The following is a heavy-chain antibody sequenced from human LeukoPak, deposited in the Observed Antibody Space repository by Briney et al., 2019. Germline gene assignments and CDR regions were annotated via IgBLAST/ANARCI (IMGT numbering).Heavy chain of an antibody. CDR1: GFTFSSYS. D-gene: IGHD1-26*01. CDR3: ARPTSGSFDY. CDR2: ISGSSSYI. J-gene: IGHJ4*02. Sequence: PGGSLRLSCAASGFTFSSYSMNWVRQAPGKGLKWVSSISGSSSYIYYADSVKGRFTISRDNTKNSLYLQMNSLRAEDTAVYYCARPTSGSFDYWGQGTLVTVSS. V-gene: IGHV3-21*01.